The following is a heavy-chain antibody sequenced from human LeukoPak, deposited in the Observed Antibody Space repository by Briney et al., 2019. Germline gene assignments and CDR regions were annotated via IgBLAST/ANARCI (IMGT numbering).Heavy chain of an antibody. CDR3: ARDSKLGGILTGYYPFDY. D-gene: IGHD3-9*01. CDR1: GYTFSSYY. Sequence: ASVKVSCKASGYTFSSYYMHWVRQAPGEGLEWMGIINPSAGSTNYAQKFQGRVTMTTDTSTSTAYMELRSLRSDDTAVYYCARDSKLGGILTGYYPFDYWGQGTLVTVSS. CDR2: INPSAGST. V-gene: IGHV1-46*01. J-gene: IGHJ4*02.